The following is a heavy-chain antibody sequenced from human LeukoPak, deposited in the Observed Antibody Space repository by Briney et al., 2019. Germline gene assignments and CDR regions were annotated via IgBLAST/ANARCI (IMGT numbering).Heavy chain of an antibody. Sequence: PSETLSLTCTVSGGSISSYYWSWIRQPPGKGLEWIGYIYYSGSTNYNPSLKSRVTISVDTSKNQFSLKLSSVTAADTAVYYCASYIAAAVYYFDYWGQGTLVTVSS. V-gene: IGHV4-59*01. CDR1: GGSISSYY. D-gene: IGHD6-13*01. J-gene: IGHJ4*02. CDR3: ASYIAAAVYYFDY. CDR2: IYYSGST.